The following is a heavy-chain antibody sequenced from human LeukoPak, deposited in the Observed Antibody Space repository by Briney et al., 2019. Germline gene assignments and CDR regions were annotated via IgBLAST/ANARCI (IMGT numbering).Heavy chain of an antibody. J-gene: IGHJ4*02. V-gene: IGHV4-59*06. CDR1: GGSISSYY. CDR3: ARGISPAPFDY. CDR2: IYYSGST. Sequence: SETLSLTCTVSGGSISSYYWSWIRQPPGKGLEWIGYIYYSGSTYYNPSLKSRVTISVDTSKNQFSLKLSSVTAADTAVYYCARGISPAPFDYWGQGTLVTVSS. D-gene: IGHD2/OR15-2a*01.